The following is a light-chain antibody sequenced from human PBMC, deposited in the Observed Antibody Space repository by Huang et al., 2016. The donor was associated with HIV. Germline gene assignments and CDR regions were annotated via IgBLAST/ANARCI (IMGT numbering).Light chain of an antibody. Sequence: ILLTQSPSSLSASVGDRVTITCRASQGISSYLALYQQKPGKAPKLLISAASTLQSVGPSRFRGSGSGTDFPLTSSSLQPEDFATYYCQQLNRYPPKFGRGTKVEIK. CDR1: QGISSY. V-gene: IGKV1-9*01. J-gene: IGKJ1*01. CDR2: AAS. CDR3: QQLNRYPPK.